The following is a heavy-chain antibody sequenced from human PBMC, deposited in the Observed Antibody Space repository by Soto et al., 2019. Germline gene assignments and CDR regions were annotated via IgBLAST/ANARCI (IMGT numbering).Heavy chain of an antibody. CDR2: VYYSGTT. CDR3: ARSVMNQWLVHEAFDI. Sequence: SETLSLTCTVSGGSITSSYWSWIRQPPGKGLEWIAYVYYSGTTNYNPSLESRVTILIDTSKNQFSLRLTSVTAAETAVYYCARSVMNQWLVHEAFDIWGHGTLV. J-gene: IGHJ3*02. V-gene: IGHV4-59*01. D-gene: IGHD6-19*01. CDR1: GGSITSSY.